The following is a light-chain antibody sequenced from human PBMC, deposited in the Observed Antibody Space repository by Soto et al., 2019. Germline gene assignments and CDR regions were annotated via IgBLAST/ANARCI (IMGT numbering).Light chain of an antibody. Sequence: QSVVTQPASVSGSPGQSITISCTGTSSEVGGYNYVSWYQQHPGKAPKLMIYDVSNRPSGVSNRFSGSKSGNTASLTISGLQAEDEADYYCSSYTSSSTPPYVFGTGTKVTVL. CDR2: DVS. CDR3: SSYTSSSTPPYV. V-gene: IGLV2-14*01. J-gene: IGLJ1*01. CDR1: SSEVGGYNY.